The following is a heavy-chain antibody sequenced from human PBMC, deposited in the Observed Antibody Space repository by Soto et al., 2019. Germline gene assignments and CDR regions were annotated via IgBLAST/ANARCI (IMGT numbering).Heavy chain of an antibody. V-gene: IGHV4-4*07. CDR3: ARDGTKTLRDWFDP. J-gene: IGHJ5*02. CDR2: IFSSGST. CDR1: GGSINTFY. Sequence: SETLSLTCTVSGGSINTFYWSWVRQPAGKGLEWIGRIFSSGSTSFNPSLESRVAMSVDTSKNHFSLNLSSVTAADMAVYYCARDGTKTLRDWFDPWGQGTLVTVSS. D-gene: IGHD1-1*01.